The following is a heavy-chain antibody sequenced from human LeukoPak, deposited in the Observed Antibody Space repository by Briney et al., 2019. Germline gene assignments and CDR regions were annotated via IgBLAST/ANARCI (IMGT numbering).Heavy chain of an antibody. CDR1: GGSITSYY. CDR3: ARLPMAVTPHVDY. CDR2: MYYNGTT. Sequence: SETLSLTCTVSGGSITSYYRSWIRQSPGKGLEWIGFMYYNGTTNYNPSLKSRVTISLGMSKNQFSLKLSSVTAADTAVYYCARLPMAVTPHVDYWGQGTLVTVSS. J-gene: IGHJ4*02. D-gene: IGHD2-21*02. V-gene: IGHV4-59*01.